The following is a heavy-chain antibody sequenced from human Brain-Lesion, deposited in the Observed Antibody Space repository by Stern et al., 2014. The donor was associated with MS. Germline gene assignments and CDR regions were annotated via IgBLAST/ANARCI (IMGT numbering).Heavy chain of an antibody. CDR1: GFSLSTPGVG. CDR3: ARMRYSGDYFIDY. Sequence: QITLKESGPALVKPTQSLTLTCTFSGFSLSTPGVGGTWIRQPPGKALEWLALVDWDDEKSYSTSLKTRLSIFKDTSKNQVVLTMTNMDPVDTATYYCARMRYSGDYFIDYWGQGTLVTVSS. CDR2: VDWDDEK. V-gene: IGHV2-70*01. J-gene: IGHJ4*02. D-gene: IGHD5-12*01.